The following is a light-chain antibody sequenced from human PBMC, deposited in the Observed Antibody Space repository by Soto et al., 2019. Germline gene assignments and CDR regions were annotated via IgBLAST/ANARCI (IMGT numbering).Light chain of an antibody. CDR1: SSDVGGYNY. V-gene: IGLV2-14*03. CDR2: DVS. Sequence: QSALTQPASVSGSPGQSITISCTGTSSDVGGYNYVSWYQQHPGTAPKLMIYDVSNRPSGVSNRFSGSKSGNTASLTISGLQAEDEADYYCNSYTSSTTLLFGGGTQLTVL. CDR3: NSYTSSTTLL. J-gene: IGLJ2*01.